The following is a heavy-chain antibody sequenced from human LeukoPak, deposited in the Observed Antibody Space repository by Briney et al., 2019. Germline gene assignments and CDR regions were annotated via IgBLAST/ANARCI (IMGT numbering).Heavy chain of an antibody. CDR2: IYYSGST. Sequence: PSLTLSLTCTVSGGSISSGDYYWSWIRQPPGKGLEWIGYIYYSGSTYYNPSLKSRVTISVDTSKNQFSLKPSSVTAADTAVYYCARDHGDIVVADAFDIWGQGTMVTVSS. CDR1: GGSISSGDYY. J-gene: IGHJ3*02. CDR3: ARDHGDIVVADAFDI. V-gene: IGHV4-30-4*01. D-gene: IGHD2-15*01.